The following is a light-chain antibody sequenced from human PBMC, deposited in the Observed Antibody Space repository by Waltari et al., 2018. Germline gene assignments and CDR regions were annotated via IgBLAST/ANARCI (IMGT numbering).Light chain of an antibody. CDR3: CSYAGLGTYV. CDR2: EVN. Sequence: QSALPQPASVSGPPVPSLTISCTGTTTDVGTYDLFSWYQQHPGKAPKLLICEVNKRPSGVSSRFSGSKSGNTASLTISGLQAEDEADFYCCSYAGLGTYVFGSGTKVTVL. J-gene: IGLJ1*01. V-gene: IGLV2-23*02. CDR1: TTDVGTYDL.